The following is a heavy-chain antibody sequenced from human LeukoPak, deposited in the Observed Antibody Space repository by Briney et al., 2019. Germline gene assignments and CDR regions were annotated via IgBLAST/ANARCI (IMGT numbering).Heavy chain of an antibody. CDR2: IYYSGST. CDR3: ARLVQSQIYSSRGDWFDP. Sequence: SETLSLTCTVSGGSISSYYWSWIRQPPGKGLEWIGYIYYSGSTNYNPSLKSRVTISVDTSKNQFSLKLSSVTAADTAVYYCARLVQSQIYSSRGDWFDPWSQGTLVTVSS. V-gene: IGHV4-59*08. CDR1: GGSISSYY. J-gene: IGHJ5*02. D-gene: IGHD2-15*01.